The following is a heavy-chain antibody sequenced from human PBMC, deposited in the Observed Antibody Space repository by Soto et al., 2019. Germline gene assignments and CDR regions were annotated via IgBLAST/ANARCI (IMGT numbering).Heavy chain of an antibody. V-gene: IGHV4-59*08. Sequence: SETLSLTCTVSGGSISAYYWSWIRQPPGKGLEWIGYIYYRGNTNYNPSFKSRVTISVGTSKNQFSLQLNSVTPEDTAVYYCGRSGYFAEYLQHWGQGTQVTVSS. D-gene: IGHD3-3*01. CDR2: IYYRGNT. CDR1: GGSISAYY. J-gene: IGHJ1*01. CDR3: GRSGYFAEYLQH.